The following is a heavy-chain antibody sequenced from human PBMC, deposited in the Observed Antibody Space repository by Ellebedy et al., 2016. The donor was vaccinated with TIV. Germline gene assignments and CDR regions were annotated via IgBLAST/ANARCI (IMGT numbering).Heavy chain of an antibody. CDR1: GFTFSSYA. D-gene: IGHD6-6*01. J-gene: IGHJ4*02. CDR2: ISYDGSNK. V-gene: IGHV3-30*04. CDR3: ARDPPSSLSDHYFDY. Sequence: GGSLRLXCAASGFTFSSYAMHWVRQAPGKGLEWVAVISYDGSNKYYADSVKGRFTISRDNSKNTLYLQMNSLRAEDTAVYYCARDPPSSLSDHYFDYWGQGTLVTVSS.